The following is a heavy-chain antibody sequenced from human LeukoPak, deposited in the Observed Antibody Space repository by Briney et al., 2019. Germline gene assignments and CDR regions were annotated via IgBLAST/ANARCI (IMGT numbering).Heavy chain of an antibody. Sequence: SETLSLICTVSGGSISSYFWSWIRQPPGKGLQWIGYIYYSGSTIYNPSLKSRVTISVDTSKNQFSLKLSSVTAADTAVYYCARASEDYYYYYMDVWGKGTTVTISS. D-gene: IGHD1-14*01. V-gene: IGHV4-59*01. CDR3: ARASEDYYYYYMDV. J-gene: IGHJ6*03. CDR2: IYYSGST. CDR1: GGSISSYF.